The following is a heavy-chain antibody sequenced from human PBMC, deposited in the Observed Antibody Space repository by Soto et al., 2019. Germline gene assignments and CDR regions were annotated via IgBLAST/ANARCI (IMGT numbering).Heavy chain of an antibody. CDR1: GYSFTSYW. CDR2: IYPGDSDT. CDR3: ATSTYYYDSSGYGYFDY. Sequence: GESLKISCKGSGYSFTSYWIGWVRQMPGKGLEWMGIIYPGDSDTRYSPSFQGQVTISADKSISTAYLQWSSLKASDTAMYYCATSTYYYDSSGYGYFDYWGQGTLVTVSS. D-gene: IGHD3-22*01. V-gene: IGHV5-51*01. J-gene: IGHJ4*02.